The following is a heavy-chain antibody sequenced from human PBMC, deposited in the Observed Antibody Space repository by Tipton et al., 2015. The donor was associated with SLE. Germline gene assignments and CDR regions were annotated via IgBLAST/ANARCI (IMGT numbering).Heavy chain of an antibody. D-gene: IGHD3-16*01. CDR1: GGAISTFY. Sequence: TLSLTCTASGGAISTFYWSWIRQSAGKGLEWIERIYSSGRTNYNPSLKSRVTMSVDTSRKQFSLKLTSVIAADTAVYYCARTDGGGATFFDYWGQGTLVTVSS. CDR3: ARTDGGGATFFDY. J-gene: IGHJ4*02. V-gene: IGHV4-4*07. CDR2: IYSSGRT.